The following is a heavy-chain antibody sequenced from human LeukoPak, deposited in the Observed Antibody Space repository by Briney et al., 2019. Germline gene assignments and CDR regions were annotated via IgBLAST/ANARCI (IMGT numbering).Heavy chain of an antibody. Sequence: SETLSLTCTVSGVSITSYYWSWVRQPPGKGLEWIGYVHYSESTKYNPSLKNRVTISLDTSKNQFSLRLSPVTDTDAALYYCTREGATVDHWGQGTLVSVSS. CDR2: VHYSEST. CDR3: TREGATVDH. J-gene: IGHJ4*02. D-gene: IGHD5-24*01. V-gene: IGHV4-59*01. CDR1: GVSITSYY.